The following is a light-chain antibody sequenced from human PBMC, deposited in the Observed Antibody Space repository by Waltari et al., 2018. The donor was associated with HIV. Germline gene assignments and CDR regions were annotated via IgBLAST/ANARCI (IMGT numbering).Light chain of an antibody. CDR2: QDS. J-gene: IGLJ2*01. Sequence: SYEVTQPPSVSVSPGPTASITCSGDKLGDKYACWYQQRPGQSPVLVIYQDSKRPSAIPERFSGSNSGNTATLTISGTQAMDEADYYCQAWDSSTVVFGGGTKLTVL. V-gene: IGLV3-1*01. CDR3: QAWDSSTVV. CDR1: KLGDKY.